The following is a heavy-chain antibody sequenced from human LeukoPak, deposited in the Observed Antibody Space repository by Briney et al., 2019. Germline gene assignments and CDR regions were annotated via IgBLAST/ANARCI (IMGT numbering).Heavy chain of an antibody. Sequence: GGSLRLSCAASGFTFSSYEMNWVRQAPGKGLEWVSYISSSGSTIYYADSVKGRFTISRGNAKNSLYLQMNSLRAEDTAVYYCARDRGSGGSCLFDYWGQGTLVTVSS. CDR2: ISSSGSTI. J-gene: IGHJ4*02. D-gene: IGHD2-15*01. CDR1: GFTFSSYE. V-gene: IGHV3-48*03. CDR3: ARDRGSGGSCLFDY.